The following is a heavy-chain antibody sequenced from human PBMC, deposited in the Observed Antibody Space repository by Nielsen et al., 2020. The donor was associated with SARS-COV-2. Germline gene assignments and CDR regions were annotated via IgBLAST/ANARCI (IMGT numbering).Heavy chain of an antibody. CDR3: AKVDLDV. V-gene: IGHV3-30*18. CDR1: GFTFSSYG. CDR2: ISYDGSNK. Sequence: GESLKISCAASGFTFSSYGMHWVRQAPGKGLEWVAVISYDGSNKYYADSVKGRFTISRDSSKNTLYLQMNSLRAEDTAVYYCAKVDLDVWGKGTTVTVSS. J-gene: IGHJ6*04.